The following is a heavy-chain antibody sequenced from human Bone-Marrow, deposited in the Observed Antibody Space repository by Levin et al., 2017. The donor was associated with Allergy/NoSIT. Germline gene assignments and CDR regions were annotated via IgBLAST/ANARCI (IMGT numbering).Heavy chain of an antibody. CDR2: IIPIFGTA. D-gene: IGHD5-18*01. Sequence: KISCKASGGTFSSYAISWVRQAPGQGLEWMGGIIPIFGTANYAQKFQGRVTITADESTSTAYMELSSLRSEDTAVYYCARDLIQLWWGDAFDIWGQGTMVTVSS. V-gene: IGHV1-69*01. CDR3: ARDLIQLWWGDAFDI. CDR1: GGTFSSYA. J-gene: IGHJ3*02.